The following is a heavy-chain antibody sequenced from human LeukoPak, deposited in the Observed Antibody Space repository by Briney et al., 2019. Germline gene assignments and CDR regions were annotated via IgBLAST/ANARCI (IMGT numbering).Heavy chain of an antibody. CDR1: GFTFSGSA. CDR2: IRSKANSYAT. V-gene: IGHV3-73*01. J-gene: IGHJ3*02. D-gene: IGHD2-21*02. Sequence: GGSLRLSCAASGFTFSGSAMHWVRQASGKGLEWVGRIRSKANSYATAYAASVKGRFTISRDDSKNTAYLQMNSLKTEDTAVYYCTRPLIAYCGGDCYAPDAFDIWGQGTMVTVSS. CDR3: TRPLIAYCGGDCYAPDAFDI.